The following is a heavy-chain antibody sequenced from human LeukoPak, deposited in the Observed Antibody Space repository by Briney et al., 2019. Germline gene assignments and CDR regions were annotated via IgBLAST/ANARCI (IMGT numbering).Heavy chain of an antibody. Sequence: GGSLRLSCAASGFTFNSYWMSWVRQAPGKGLEWVANIKQDGSEKCYVDSVKGRFTISRDNAKNSLYLQMNSLRAEDTAVYYCAREGCSGGSCYFDYWGQGTLVTVSS. CDR1: GFTFNSYW. D-gene: IGHD2-15*01. CDR2: IKQDGSEK. J-gene: IGHJ4*02. V-gene: IGHV3-7*05. CDR3: AREGCSGGSCYFDY.